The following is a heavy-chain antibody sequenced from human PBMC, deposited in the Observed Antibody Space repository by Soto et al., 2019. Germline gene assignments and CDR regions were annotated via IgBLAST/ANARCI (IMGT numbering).Heavy chain of an antibody. CDR3: VRGRGLSGSYYSFDI. CDR1: GFIFSSYE. Sequence: EVQVVESGGGLVQSGGSLRLSCAASGFIFSSYEMNWVRQAPGKGLEWISYIDFSGKTIHYADSVKGRFSISRDNAKNSVHLQMISLRGEDTAVYYCVRGRGLSGSYYSFDIWGQGTMVTVSS. CDR2: IDFSGKTI. D-gene: IGHD1-26*01. J-gene: IGHJ3*02. V-gene: IGHV3-48*03.